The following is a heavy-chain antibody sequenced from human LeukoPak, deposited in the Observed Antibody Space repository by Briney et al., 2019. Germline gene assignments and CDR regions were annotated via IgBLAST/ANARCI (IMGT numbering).Heavy chain of an antibody. CDR3: ARSGGSGSYYARYYYYYMDV. D-gene: IGHD3-10*01. CDR1: GYTFTNYA. Sequence: ASVKVSCKASGYTFTNYAMNWVRQAPGQGLEWMGWINTNTGNATYAQGFTGRFVFSLDTSVSTAYLQISSLRAEDTAVYYCARSGGSGSYYARYYYYYMDVWGKGTTVTVSS. V-gene: IGHV7-4-1*02. CDR2: INTNTGNA. J-gene: IGHJ6*03.